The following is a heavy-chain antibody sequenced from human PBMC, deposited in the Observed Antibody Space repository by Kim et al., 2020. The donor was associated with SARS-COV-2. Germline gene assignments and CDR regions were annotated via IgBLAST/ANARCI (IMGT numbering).Heavy chain of an antibody. CDR3: ARDRNGDYSRVSGLFNHYYAMDV. D-gene: IGHD4-17*01. CDR1: GFISSGYN. Sequence: GGSLRLSCAASGFISSGYNINWVRQAPGKGLEWVSSISGGSVYVYYADSVKGRFTISRDDAKQSLYLQMNSLRVEDTAVYYCARDRNGDYSRVSGLFNHYYAMDVWGQGTTVTVSS. J-gene: IGHJ6*02. CDR2: ISGGSVYV. V-gene: IGHV3-21*01.